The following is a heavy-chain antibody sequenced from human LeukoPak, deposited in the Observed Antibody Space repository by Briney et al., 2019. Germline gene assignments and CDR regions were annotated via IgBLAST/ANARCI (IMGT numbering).Heavy chain of an antibody. D-gene: IGHD1-26*01. V-gene: IGHV1-46*01. Sequence: ASVKVSCKASGYTFTSYYMHWVRQAPGQGLEWMGIINPSGGSTSYAQKFQGRVTMTRDTSTSTVYMELSSLRSEDTAVYYCARDHLPIVGATNYGYWGQGTLVTVSS. CDR1: GYTFTSYY. CDR2: INPSGGST. CDR3: ARDHLPIVGATNYGY. J-gene: IGHJ4*02.